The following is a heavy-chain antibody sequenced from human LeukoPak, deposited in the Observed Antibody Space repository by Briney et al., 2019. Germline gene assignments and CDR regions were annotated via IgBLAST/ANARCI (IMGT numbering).Heavy chain of an antibody. J-gene: IGHJ5*02. CDR3: AREVVRYSSGWYL. CDR1: GGSISSGGYY. CDR2: IYHSGST. Sequence: RSSETLSLTCTVSGGSISSGGYYWSWIRQPPGKGLEWIGYIYHSGSTYYNPSLKSRVTISVDRSKNQFSLKLSSVTAADTAVYYCAREVVRYSSGWYLWGQGTLVTVSS. D-gene: IGHD6-19*01. V-gene: IGHV4-30-2*01.